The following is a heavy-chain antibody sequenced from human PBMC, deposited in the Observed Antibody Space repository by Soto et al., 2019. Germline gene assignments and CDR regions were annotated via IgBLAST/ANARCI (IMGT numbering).Heavy chain of an antibody. D-gene: IGHD2-21*01. J-gene: IGHJ6*02. V-gene: IGHV4-31*03. CDR2: IYFSGST. CDR1: GGSISGGTYY. Sequence: SETLSLTCTVSGGSISGGTYYWSWIRQPPGQGLEWIGYIYFSGSTYYNPSLKSRVVISVDTSKNQFSLRLSSVTAADTAVYYCARGDWPTQMDVWGQGTTVTVSS. CDR3: ARGDWPTQMDV.